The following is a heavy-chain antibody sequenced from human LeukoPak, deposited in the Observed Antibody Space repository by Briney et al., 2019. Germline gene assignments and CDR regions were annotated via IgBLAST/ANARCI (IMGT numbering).Heavy chain of an antibody. CDR1: GGPINSNIYY. CDR3: ARRKQLVFFDY. J-gene: IGHJ4*02. D-gene: IGHD6-13*01. Sequence: SETLSLTCNVSGGPINSNIYYWAWVRQPPGKGLEWIGSIYYSGSTYYNPSLKSRVTISVDTSKNQFSLKLSSVTAADTAVYYCARRKQLVFFDYWGQGTLVTVSS. V-gene: IGHV4-39*07. CDR2: IYYSGST.